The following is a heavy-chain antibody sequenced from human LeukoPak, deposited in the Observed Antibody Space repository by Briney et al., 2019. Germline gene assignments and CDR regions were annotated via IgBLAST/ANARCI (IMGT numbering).Heavy chain of an antibody. Sequence: GGSLRLSCAASGFTFSSYGMHWVRQAPGKGLEWVAVISYDGSNKYYADSVKGRFTISRDNSKNTLYLQMNSLRAEDTAVYYCAKVLVRYFVWFGYMDYWGQGTLVTVSS. V-gene: IGHV3-30*18. CDR2: ISYDGSNK. J-gene: IGHJ4*02. D-gene: IGHD3-9*01. CDR3: AKVLVRYFVWFGYMDY. CDR1: GFTFSSYG.